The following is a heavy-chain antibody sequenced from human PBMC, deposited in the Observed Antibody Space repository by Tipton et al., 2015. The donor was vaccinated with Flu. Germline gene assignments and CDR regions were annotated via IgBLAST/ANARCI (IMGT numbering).Heavy chain of an antibody. Sequence: TLSLTCTVSGDSISSYYWNWIRQPAGKGLEWVGRISTSGSSNYNPSLKSRVYMSTDTSKNQFSLKVTSVTAADTAVYYCARIQFSDYGNYYFDYWGQGTLVTVSS. CDR1: GDSISSYY. J-gene: IGHJ4*02. V-gene: IGHV4-4*07. CDR3: ARIQFSDYGNYYFDY. D-gene: IGHD4/OR15-4a*01. CDR2: ISTSGSS.